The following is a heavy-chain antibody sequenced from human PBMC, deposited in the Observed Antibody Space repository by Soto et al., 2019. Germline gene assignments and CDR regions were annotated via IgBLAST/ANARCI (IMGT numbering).Heavy chain of an antibody. CDR2: ISANSGDT. CDR3: AGDFRESCGGTSGIYFDC. CDR1: GYTFSSYG. J-gene: IGHJ4*02. Sequence: QVQLVQSGAEVKEPGASVRVSCKASGYTFSSYGFSWVRQAPGQGLEWVAWISANSGDTNSAQKFQGRVTLTTDTSTSTAYMDLRSLTSDDTAIYCCAGDFRESCGGTSGIYFDCWGQGTRVTVSS. V-gene: IGHV1-18*01. D-gene: IGHD2-21*01.